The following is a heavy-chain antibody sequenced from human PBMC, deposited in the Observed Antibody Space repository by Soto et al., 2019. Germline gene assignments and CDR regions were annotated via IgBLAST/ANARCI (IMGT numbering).Heavy chain of an antibody. J-gene: IGHJ3*02. CDR2: ISSGSSTI. Sequence: EVQLVESGGGLVQPGGSLRLSCAASGFTFSSYSMNWVRQAPGKGLEWVSFISSGSSTIYYADSVKGRFTISRDNAKNSLYLQMNSLRAEDTAVYYCARDRGLLSSPQWHAFVIWGQGTMVTVSS. V-gene: IGHV3-48*01. CDR3: ARDRGLLSSPQWHAFVI. CDR1: GFTFSSYS. D-gene: IGHD1-26*01.